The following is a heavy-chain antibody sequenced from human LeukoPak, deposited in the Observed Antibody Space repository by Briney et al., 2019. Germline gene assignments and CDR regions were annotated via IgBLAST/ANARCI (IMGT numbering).Heavy chain of an antibody. CDR1: GFSFSGFA. D-gene: IGHD1-1*01. V-gene: IGHV3-30-3*01. Sequence: GGSLRLSCSASGFSFSGFAVHWVRQAPGKGLEWVALISYDGGSEDYIDSVKGRFTISRDNSKNMVFLQMNSLTTEDAAVYYCARGTLELDYWGQGTLVIVSS. J-gene: IGHJ4*02. CDR2: ISYDGGSE. CDR3: ARGTLELDY.